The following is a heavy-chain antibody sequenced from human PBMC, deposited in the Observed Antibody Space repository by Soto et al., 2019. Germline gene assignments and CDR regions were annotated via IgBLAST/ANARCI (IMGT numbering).Heavy chain of an antibody. D-gene: IGHD5-18*01. CDR2: ISYDGSNK. CDR1: GFTFSSYG. V-gene: IGHV3-30*18. Sequence: GGSLRLSCAASGFTFSSYGMHWVRQAPGKGLEWVAVISYDGSNKYYADSVKGRFTISRDNSKNTLYLQMNSLRAEDTAVYYCAKDRGYSYGPSYYYYGMDVWGQGTTVTVSS. J-gene: IGHJ6*02. CDR3: AKDRGYSYGPSYYYYGMDV.